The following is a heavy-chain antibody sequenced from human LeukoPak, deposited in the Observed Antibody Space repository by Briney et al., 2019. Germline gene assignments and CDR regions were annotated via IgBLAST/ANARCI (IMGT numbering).Heavy chain of an antibody. CDR1: GFTFSSYA. CDR2: ISGSGGST. D-gene: IGHD4-17*01. Sequence: RPGGSLRLSCAASGFTFSSYAMSWVRQAPGKGLEWVSAISGSGGSTYYADSVKGRFTISRDNSKNTLYLQMNSLRAEDTAVYYCANIQGTTVTPSDYWGQGTLVTVSS. V-gene: IGHV3-23*01. CDR3: ANIQGTTVTPSDY. J-gene: IGHJ4*02.